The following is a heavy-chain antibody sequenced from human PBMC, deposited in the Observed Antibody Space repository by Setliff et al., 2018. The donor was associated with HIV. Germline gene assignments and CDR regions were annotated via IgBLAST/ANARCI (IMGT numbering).Heavy chain of an antibody. CDR1: GRSLSIYF. CDR2: FYYNGDS. Sequence: SETLSLTCAVYGRSLSIYFWTWIRQSPGKGLEWIGTFYYNGDSRYNPSLKSRVTITVDTSKNQISLQLTSVTAEDTALYYCARLPQDWGQGTLVTVSS. V-gene: IGHV4-34*01. CDR3: ARLPQD. J-gene: IGHJ4*02.